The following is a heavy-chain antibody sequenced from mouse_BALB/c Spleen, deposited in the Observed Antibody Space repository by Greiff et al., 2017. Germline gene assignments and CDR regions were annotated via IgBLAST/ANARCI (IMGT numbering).Heavy chain of an antibody. Sequence: EVKLMESGAELVKPGASVKLSCTASGFNIKDTYMHWVKQRPEQGLEWIGRIDPANGNTKYDPKFQGKATITADTSSNTAYLQLSSLTSEDTAVYYCARIYRYDERTWFAYWGQGTLVTVSA. D-gene: IGHD2-14*01. CDR3: ARIYRYDERTWFAY. J-gene: IGHJ3*01. CDR1: GFNIKDTY. CDR2: IDPANGNT. V-gene: IGHV14-3*02.